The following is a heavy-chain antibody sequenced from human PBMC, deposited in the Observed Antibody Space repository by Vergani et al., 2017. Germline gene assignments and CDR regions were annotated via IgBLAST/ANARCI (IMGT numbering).Heavy chain of an antibody. Sequence: QVQLVESGGGVVQPGRSLRLSCAASGFTFSSYAMHWVRQAPGKGLEWVAVISYDGSNKYYADSVKGRFTISRDNSKNTLYLQMNSLRAEDTAVYYCARDWGGVRSVAATQGWFDPWGQGTLVTVSA. CDR2: ISYDGSNK. J-gene: IGHJ5*02. CDR1: GFTFSSYA. D-gene: IGHD2-15*01. CDR3: ARDWGGVRSVAATQGWFDP. V-gene: IGHV3-30*04.